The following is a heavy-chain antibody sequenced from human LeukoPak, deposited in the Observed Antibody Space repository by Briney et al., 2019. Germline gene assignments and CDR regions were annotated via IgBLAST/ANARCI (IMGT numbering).Heavy chain of an antibody. CDR3: ARLAPKYQLLLDY. J-gene: IGHJ4*02. V-gene: IGHV3-11*01. CDR1: GFTFSDYY. D-gene: IGHD2-2*01. Sequence: RTGGSLRLSCAASGFTFSDYYMSWIRQAPGKGLEWVSYISSSGSTIYYADSVKGRFTVSRDNAKNSLYLQMNRLRAEDTAVYYCARLAPKYQLLLDYWGQGTLVTVSS. CDR2: ISSSGSTI.